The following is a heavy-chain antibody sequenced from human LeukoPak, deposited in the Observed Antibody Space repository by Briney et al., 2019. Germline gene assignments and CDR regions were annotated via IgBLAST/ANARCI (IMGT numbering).Heavy chain of an antibody. J-gene: IGHJ4*02. D-gene: IGHD4-17*01. V-gene: IGHV1-8*01. CDR2: MNPNSGNT. Sequence: ASVKVSCKASGYTFTSYDINWVRQAPGQGLEWMGWMNPNSGNTGYAQKFQGRVTMTRNTSISTAYMELSSLRSEDTAVYYCARIPTRYQMTTVTSFDYWGQGTLVTVSS. CDR3: ARIPTRYQMTTVTSFDY. CDR1: GYTFTSYD.